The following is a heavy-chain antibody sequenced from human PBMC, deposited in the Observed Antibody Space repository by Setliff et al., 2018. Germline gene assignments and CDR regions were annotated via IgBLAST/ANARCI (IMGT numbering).Heavy chain of an antibody. V-gene: IGHV3-23*01. CDR1: GFTFSSYA. CDR2: ISGSGGST. J-gene: IGHJ4*02. CDR3: AKAHLTSGWSPPDY. D-gene: IGHD6-19*01. Sequence: PGGSLRLSCAASGFTFSSYAITWVRQAPGKGLEWVSTISGSGGSTYYADSVKGRFTISRDNSKNTLYLQMNSLRAEDTAIYYCAKAHLTSGWSPPDYWGQGTLVTVSS.